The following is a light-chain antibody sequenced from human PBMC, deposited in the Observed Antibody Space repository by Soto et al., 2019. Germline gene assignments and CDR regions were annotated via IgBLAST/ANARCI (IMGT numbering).Light chain of an antibody. CDR1: ESVSSNQ. J-gene: IGKJ5*01. Sequence: EIVVTQSPATLSLSPGERAALSCGASESVSSNQLAWYQQKPGLAPRLLIYDASSRASGIPERFSGSGSGTGFSLTISSLEPEDSAVYYCQQYGSSPITFGQGTRLEIK. V-gene: IGKV3D-20*01. CDR2: DAS. CDR3: QQYGSSPIT.